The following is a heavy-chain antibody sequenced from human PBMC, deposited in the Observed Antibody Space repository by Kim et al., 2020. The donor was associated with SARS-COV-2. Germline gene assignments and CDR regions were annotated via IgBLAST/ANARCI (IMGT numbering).Heavy chain of an antibody. V-gene: IGHV3-11*06. CDR3: ARDEVAQEAQYYYYYYMDV. Sequence: RFTISRDNAKNSLYLQMNRLRAEDTAVYYCARDEVAQEAQYYYYYYMDVWGKGTTVTVSS. J-gene: IGHJ6*03. D-gene: IGHD5-12*01.